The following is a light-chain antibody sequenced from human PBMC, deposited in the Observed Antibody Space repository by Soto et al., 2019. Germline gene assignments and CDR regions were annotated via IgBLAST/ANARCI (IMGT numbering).Light chain of an antibody. J-gene: IGKJ3*01. V-gene: IGKV3-15*01. CDR2: GAS. Sequence: EIVMTQSPTTLSVSPGERATLSCRASQSVSTNLAWYQQKPGQVPSLLIYGASTRASGIPARFSGSGSETEFTLIISSLQSEDFALYYCQQYNNWPLFTFGPGTKVDIK. CDR3: QQYNNWPLFT. CDR1: QSVSTN.